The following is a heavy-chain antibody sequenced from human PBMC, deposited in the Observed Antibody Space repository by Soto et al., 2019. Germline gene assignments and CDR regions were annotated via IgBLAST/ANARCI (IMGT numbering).Heavy chain of an antibody. D-gene: IGHD3-9*01. CDR1: GYTFTSYG. CDR3: ARVFILPGLYYDILTNRVARNYYYYYMDV. J-gene: IGHJ6*03. Sequence: ASVKVSCKASGYTFTSYGISWVRQAPGQGLEWMGWISAYNGNTNYAQKLQGRVTMTTDTSTSTAYMELRSLRSDDTAVYYCARVFILPGLYYDILTNRVARNYYYYYMDVWGKGTTVTVSS. CDR2: ISAYNGNT. V-gene: IGHV1-18*01.